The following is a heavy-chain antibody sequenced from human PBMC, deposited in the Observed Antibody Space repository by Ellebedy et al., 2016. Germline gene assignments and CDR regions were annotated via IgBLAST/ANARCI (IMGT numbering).Heavy chain of an antibody. J-gene: IGHJ6*03. CDR2: IYYSGST. CDR1: GGSISSSSYY. V-gene: IGHV4-39*01. D-gene: IGHD3-16*01. CDR3: ATWGGVGDYYYYYYMDV. Sequence: SETLSLTXTVSGGSISSSSYYWGWIRQPPGKGLEWIGSIYYSGSTYYNPSLKSRVTISVDTSKNQFSLKLSSVTAADTAVYYCATWGGVGDYYYYYYMDVWGKGTTVTVSS.